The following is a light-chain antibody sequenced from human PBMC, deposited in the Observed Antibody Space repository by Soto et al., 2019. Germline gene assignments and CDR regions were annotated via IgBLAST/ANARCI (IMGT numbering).Light chain of an antibody. J-gene: IGKJ1*01. CDR3: QVYGSSSKT. CDR1: QSVRSN. V-gene: IGKV3-20*01. CDR2: GVS. Sequence: EIVMTQSPATLSVSPGERATLSCRASQSVRSNLAWYQQKPGQAPRLLIYGVSTGATGIPDRFSDSGSGTDFTLTISRLEPEDFAVYFCQVYGSSSKTFGQGTKVDNK.